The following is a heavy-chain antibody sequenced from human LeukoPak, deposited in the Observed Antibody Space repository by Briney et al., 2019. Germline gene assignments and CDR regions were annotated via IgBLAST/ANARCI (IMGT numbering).Heavy chain of an antibody. V-gene: IGHV4-34*01. J-gene: IGHJ3*01. CDR2: INHSGST. CDR1: GGSFSGYY. Sequence: SETLSLTCAVYGGSFSGYYWSWIRQPPGKGLEWIGEINHSGSTNYNPSLKSRVTISVDTSKNQFSLKLSSVTAADTAVYYCARDLPYYYDSSGPSEVWGQGTMVTVSS. D-gene: IGHD3-22*01. CDR3: ARDLPYYYDSSGPSEV.